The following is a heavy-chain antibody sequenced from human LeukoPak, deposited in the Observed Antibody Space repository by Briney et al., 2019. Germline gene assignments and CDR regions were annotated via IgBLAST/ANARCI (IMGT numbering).Heavy chain of an antibody. CDR3: ARDPLGSYWFDP. V-gene: IGHV4-34*01. Sequence: PGGSLRLSCAASGFTFSSYSMNWVRQPPGKGLEWIGEINHSGSTYYNPSLKSRVTISVDTSKNQFSLKLSSVTAADTAVYYCARDPLGSYWFDPWGQGTLVTVSS. CDR1: GFTFSSYS. D-gene: IGHD2-15*01. CDR2: INHSGST. J-gene: IGHJ5*02.